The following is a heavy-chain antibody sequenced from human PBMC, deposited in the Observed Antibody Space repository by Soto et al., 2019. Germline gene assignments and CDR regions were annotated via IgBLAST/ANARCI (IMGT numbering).Heavy chain of an antibody. Sequence: QVQLQESGPGLVKPSQTLSLTCTVSGGSISSGGYYWSWIRQHPGKGLDWIGYIYYSGSTYYNPSLKSRVTISVDTSKNQFSLKLSSVPAADTAVYYCARDRGPWTNFDYWGQGTLVTVSS. D-gene: IGHD1-26*01. CDR1: GGSISSGGYY. CDR2: IYYSGST. CDR3: ARDRGPWTNFDY. J-gene: IGHJ4*02. V-gene: IGHV4-31*03.